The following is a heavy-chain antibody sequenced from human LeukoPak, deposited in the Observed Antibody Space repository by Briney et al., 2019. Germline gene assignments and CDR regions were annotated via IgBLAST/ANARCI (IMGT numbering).Heavy chain of an antibody. CDR1: GYTFTGYY. CDR3: ASLGLGDSSGYYSDY. D-gene: IGHD3-22*01. CDR2: INPNSGGT. V-gene: IGHV1-2*02. J-gene: IGHJ4*02. Sequence: ASVKVSCKASGYTFTGYYLHWVRQAPGRGLEWMGWINPNSGGTNYAQKFQGRVTMTRDTSISTAYMELSRLRSDDTAVYYCASLGLGDSSGYYSDYWGQGTLVTVSS.